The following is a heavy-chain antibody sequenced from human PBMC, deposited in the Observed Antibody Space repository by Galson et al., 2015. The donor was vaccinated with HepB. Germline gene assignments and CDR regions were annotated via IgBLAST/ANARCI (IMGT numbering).Heavy chain of an antibody. J-gene: IGHJ6*02. CDR3: ARLTCSGGSCYSHYYYGMDV. V-gene: IGHV5-10-1*01. Sequence: GAEVKKPGESLRISCKGSGYSFTSYWISWVRQMPGKGLEWMGRIDPSDSYTNYSPSFQGHVTISADKSISTAYLQWSSLKASDTAMYYCARLTCSGGSCYSHYYYGMDVWGQGTTVTVSS. CDR1: GYSFTSYW. D-gene: IGHD2-15*01. CDR2: IDPSDSYT.